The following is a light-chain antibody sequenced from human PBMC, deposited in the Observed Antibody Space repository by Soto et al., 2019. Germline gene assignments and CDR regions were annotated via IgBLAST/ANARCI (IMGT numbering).Light chain of an antibody. CDR3: QRYGDSPPAYT. CDR1: QSVSSRN. CDR2: GAS. V-gene: IGKV3-20*01. Sequence: EIVLTQSPGTVSLSPGERATLSCRASQSVSSRNLAWYRQKPGQAPSLLIFGASNRATGIPDRFSGSGSGTDFTLTISRLEPEDCAVYYGQRYGDSPPAYTFGQGTKLEIK. J-gene: IGKJ2*01.